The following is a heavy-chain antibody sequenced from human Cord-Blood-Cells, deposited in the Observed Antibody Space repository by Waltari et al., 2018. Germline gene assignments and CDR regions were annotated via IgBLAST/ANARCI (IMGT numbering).Heavy chain of an antibody. CDR1: GFPFSSYW. CDR2: INSDGSST. J-gene: IGHJ4*02. CDR3: ASGSRSGWSSGWY. V-gene: IGHV3-74*01. D-gene: IGHD6-19*01. Sequence: EVQLVESGGGLVQPGGSLRLSCAASGFPFSSYWMHCVRPAPGKGLVWVSRINSDGSSTSYADSVKGRFTISRDNAKNTLYLQMNSLRAEDTAVYYCASGSRSGWSSGWYWGQGTLVTVSS.